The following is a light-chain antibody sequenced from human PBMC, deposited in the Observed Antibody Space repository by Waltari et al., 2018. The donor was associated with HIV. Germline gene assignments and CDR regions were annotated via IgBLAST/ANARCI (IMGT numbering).Light chain of an antibody. Sequence: DIQMTQSPSTLSASVGDSVSITCRAGQDIGRWLAWYQQKSGNAPKLIIFRASNLQDGVPSRFSGSGSGTEFTLTISSLEPDDFGTYYCQQYSFSSRTFGQGTRVEI. V-gene: IGKV1-5*03. CDR2: RAS. J-gene: IGKJ1*01. CDR3: QQYSFSSRT. CDR1: QDIGRW.